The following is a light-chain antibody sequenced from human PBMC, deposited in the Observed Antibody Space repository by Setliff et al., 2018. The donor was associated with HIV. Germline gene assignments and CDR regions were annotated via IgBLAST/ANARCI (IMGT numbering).Light chain of an antibody. V-gene: IGLV2-14*01. Sequence: QSALAQPASVSGSPGQSITISCTGTSSDVGGYQYVSWYQQHPGKAPKLIIYDVSKRPSGVSNRFSGSKSGNTASLTISGLQAEDEADYYCQSYDSSLSGPYVFGTGTKVTVL. CDR1: SSDVGGYQY. CDR2: DVS. J-gene: IGLJ1*01. CDR3: QSYDSSLSGPYV.